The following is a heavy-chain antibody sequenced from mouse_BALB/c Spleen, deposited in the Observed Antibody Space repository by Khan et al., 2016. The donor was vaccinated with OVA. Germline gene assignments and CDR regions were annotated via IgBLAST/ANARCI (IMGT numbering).Heavy chain of an antibody. J-gene: IGHJ4*01. CDR3: ARGPCCAYCVDY. CDR2: INPYTGGP. Sequence: QIQLQQSGPELKKPGATVKISCKPSGYTFTNYVMNWVKQSPGQALKWMGWINPYTGGPTYADDFKGRFAFALDTSSITAYLQINNLKNEDTATYCCARGPCCAYCVDYWGEGTSVTVSS. CDR1: GYTFTNYV. V-gene: IGHV9-3-1*01. D-gene: IGHD6-1*01.